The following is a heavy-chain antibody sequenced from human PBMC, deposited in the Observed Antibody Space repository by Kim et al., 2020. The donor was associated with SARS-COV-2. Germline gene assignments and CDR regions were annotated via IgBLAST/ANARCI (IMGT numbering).Heavy chain of an antibody. CDR2: INHSGST. D-gene: IGHD6-6*01. CDR3: AGAIAAGYYGMDV. Sequence: SKTLSLTCAVYGGSFSGYYWSWIRQPPGKGLEWIGEINHSGSTNYNPSLKSRVTISVDTSKNQFSLKLSSVTAADTAVYYCAGAIAAGYYGMDVWGQGTTVTVSS. CDR1: GGSFSGYY. V-gene: IGHV4-34*01. J-gene: IGHJ6*02.